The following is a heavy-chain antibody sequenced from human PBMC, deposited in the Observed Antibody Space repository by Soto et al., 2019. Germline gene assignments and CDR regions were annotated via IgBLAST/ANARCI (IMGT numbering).Heavy chain of an antibody. V-gene: IGHV4-34*01. CDR2: INHSGST. Sequence: PSETLSLTCAVKDGSFSDYYWSWIRQPPGKGLEWIGEINHSGSTNYNPSLKSRVTVSVDASKNQFSLRLNSVTAADTAIYYCARRRSGCSSTSGYLRGSYYYMDVWGKGTTVTVS. D-gene: IGHD2-2*01. CDR3: ARRRSGCSSTSGYLRGSYYYMDV. CDR1: DGSFSDYY. J-gene: IGHJ6*03.